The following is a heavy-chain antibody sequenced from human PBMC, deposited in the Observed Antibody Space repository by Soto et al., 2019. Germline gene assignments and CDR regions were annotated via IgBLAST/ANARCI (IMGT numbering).Heavy chain of an antibody. V-gene: IGHV3-15*07. CDR2: IKSKTDGGTT. Sequence: PGGSLRLSCAASGFTFSNAWMNWVRQAPGKGLEWVGRIKSKTDGGTTDYAAPVKGRFTISRDDSKNTLYLQMNSLKTEDTAVYYCGVATINYYYYGMDVWGQGTTVTVSS. J-gene: IGHJ6*02. CDR1: GFTFSNAW. CDR3: GVATINYYYYGMDV. D-gene: IGHD5-12*01.